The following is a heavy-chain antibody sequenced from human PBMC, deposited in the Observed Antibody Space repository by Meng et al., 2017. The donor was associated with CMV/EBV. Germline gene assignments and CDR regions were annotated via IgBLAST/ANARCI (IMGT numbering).Heavy chain of an antibody. D-gene: IGHD5-18*01. Sequence: AASGFTFSSYAMSWVRQAPGKGLEWVSAISGSGGSTYYADSVKGRFTISRDNSKNTLYLQMNSLRAEDTAVYYCAKEGYSYGWNFDYWGQGTLVTVSS. CDR1: GFTFSSYA. CDR3: AKEGYSYGWNFDY. CDR2: ISGSGGST. V-gene: IGHV3-23*01. J-gene: IGHJ4*02.